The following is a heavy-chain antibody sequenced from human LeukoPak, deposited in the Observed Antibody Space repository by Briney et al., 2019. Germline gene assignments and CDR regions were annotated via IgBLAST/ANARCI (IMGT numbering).Heavy chain of an antibody. CDR2: INHSGST. J-gene: IGHJ4*02. D-gene: IGHD4-11*01. Sequence: SETLSLTCAVYGGSFSGYYWSWIRQPPGKGLEWIGEINHSGSTNYNPSLKSRVTISVDTSKNQFSLKLSSVTAADTAVYYCARGPLNTVTSFDYWGQGTLVTVSS. CDR1: GGSFSGYY. CDR3: ARGPLNTVTSFDY. V-gene: IGHV4-34*01.